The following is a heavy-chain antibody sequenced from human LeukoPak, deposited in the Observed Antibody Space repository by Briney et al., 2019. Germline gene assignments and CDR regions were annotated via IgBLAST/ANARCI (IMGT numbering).Heavy chain of an antibody. CDR1: GFTFSSYA. V-gene: IGHV3-23*01. Sequence: GGSQRLSCAASGFTFSSYAMSWVRQAPGKGLEWVSAISGSGGSTYYADSVKGRFTISRDNSKNTLYLQMNSLRAEDTAVYYCAKAVPDCSSTSCYTYYYYYGMDVWGQGTTVTVSS. CDR2: ISGSGGST. D-gene: IGHD2-2*02. CDR3: AKAVPDCSSTSCYTYYYYYGMDV. J-gene: IGHJ6*02.